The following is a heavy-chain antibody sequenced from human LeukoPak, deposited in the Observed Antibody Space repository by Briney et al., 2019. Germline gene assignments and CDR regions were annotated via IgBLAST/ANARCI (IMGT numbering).Heavy chain of an antibody. V-gene: IGHV5-51*01. CDR3: ATGSGTTGRVAFDP. Sequence: KNGESLKISCKGSGYSFTSYWNGWVRQMPGKGLEWMGIIYPGDSDTRYSPSFQGQVTISADKTISTAYLQWGRLKASDTAMYYCATGSGTTGRVAFDPWGQGTLVTVSS. CDR2: IYPGDSDT. J-gene: IGHJ5*02. D-gene: IGHD1-1*01. CDR1: GYSFTSYW.